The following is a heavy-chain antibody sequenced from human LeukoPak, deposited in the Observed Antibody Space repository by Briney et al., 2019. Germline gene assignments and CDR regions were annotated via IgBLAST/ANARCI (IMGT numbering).Heavy chain of an antibody. V-gene: IGHV1-8*02. CDR1: GYTFTSYA. CDR3: ARVRLWFGELLAPDY. CDR2: MNPNSGNT. J-gene: IGHJ4*02. D-gene: IGHD3-10*01. Sequence: ASVKVSCKASGYTFTSYAMNWVRQATGQGLEWMGWMNPNSGNTGYAQKFQGRVTMTRNTSISTAYMELSSLRSDDTAVYYCARVRLWFGELLAPDYWGQGTLVTVSS.